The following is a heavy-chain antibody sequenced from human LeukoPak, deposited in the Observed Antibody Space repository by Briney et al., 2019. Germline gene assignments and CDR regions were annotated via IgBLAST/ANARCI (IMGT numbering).Heavy chain of an antibody. CDR1: GFTFSSYA. CDR3: ARPRVPDRSGYYLKYYFDY. CDR2: ISYDGSNK. D-gene: IGHD3-22*01. Sequence: GGSLRLSCAASGFTFSSYAMHWVRQAPGRGLEWVAVISYDGSNKYYADSVKGRFTISRDNSKNTLYLQMNSLRAEDTAVYYCARPRVPDRSGYYLKYYFDYWGQGTLVTVSS. V-gene: IGHV3-30-3*01. J-gene: IGHJ4*02.